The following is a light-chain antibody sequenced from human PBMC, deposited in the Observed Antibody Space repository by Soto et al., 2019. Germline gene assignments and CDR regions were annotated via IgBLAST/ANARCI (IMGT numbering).Light chain of an antibody. CDR3: QQYNNWPPENT. V-gene: IGKV3-15*01. J-gene: IGKJ2*01. CDR2: GAS. Sequence: EIVMTQSPATLSVSPGERATLSCRASQSVSSNLAWYQQKPGQAPRLLIYGASTRATGIPARFSGSGSGTEFTLTISSLQSEDFAVYYCQQYNNWPPENTFGQGTQLAIK. CDR1: QSVSSN.